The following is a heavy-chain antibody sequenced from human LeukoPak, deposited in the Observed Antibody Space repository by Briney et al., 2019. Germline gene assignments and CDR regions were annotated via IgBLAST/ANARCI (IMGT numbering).Heavy chain of an antibody. CDR3: AREGTSTSSYDY. V-gene: IGHV3-53*01. CDR2: IYSGGRT. D-gene: IGHD2-2*01. CDR1: GFTVIITY. J-gene: IGHJ4*02. Sequence: GGSLRLSCAASGFTVIITYMNWVRQAPGKGLEWVSVIYSGGRTYYGDSVQGRFTISRDRSKNTLYLQMNSLRTEDTAVYYCAREGTSTSSYDYWGQGTLVTVSS.